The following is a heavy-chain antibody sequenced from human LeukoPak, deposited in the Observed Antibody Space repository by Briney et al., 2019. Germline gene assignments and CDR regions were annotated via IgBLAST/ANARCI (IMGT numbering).Heavy chain of an antibody. J-gene: IGHJ4*02. Sequence: PSETLSLTCAAYGGSFSGYYWSWIRQPPGKGLEWIGEINYSGGTNYNPSLKSRVTISVDTSKNQFSLKLSSVTAADTAVYYCARARPFFDYWGQGTLVTVSS. CDR2: INYSGGT. CDR3: ARARPFFDY. CDR1: GGSFSGYY. V-gene: IGHV4-34*01.